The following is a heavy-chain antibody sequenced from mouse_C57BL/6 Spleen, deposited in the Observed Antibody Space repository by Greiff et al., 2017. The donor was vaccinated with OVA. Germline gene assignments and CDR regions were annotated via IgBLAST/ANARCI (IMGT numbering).Heavy chain of an antibody. D-gene: IGHD2-4*01. V-gene: IGHV3-6*01. CDR2: ISYDGST. CDR3: AREGDYGGFAY. Sequence: DVQLQESGPGLVKPSQSLSLTCSVTGYSITSGYYWYWIRQFPGNILEWMGYISYDGSTNYNPSLKNRISFTRDKSKNQFFLKLNAVTTEDTATYDCAREGDYGGFAYWGQGTLVTGSA. CDR1: GYSITSGYY. J-gene: IGHJ3*01.